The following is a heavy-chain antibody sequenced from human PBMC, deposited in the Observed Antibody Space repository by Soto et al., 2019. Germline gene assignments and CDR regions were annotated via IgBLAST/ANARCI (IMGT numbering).Heavy chain of an antibody. CDR1: GGSINTFY. CDR3: AREGSYSAYNFAHGIQLWSFDF. CDR2: IFSSGST. J-gene: IGHJ4*02. Sequence: SETLSLTCTVSGGSINTFYWSWVRQPAGKGLEWVGRIFSSGSTSFNPSLESRVAMSVDTSKNHFSLNLSSVTAADMAVYYCAREGSYSAYNFAHGIQLWSFDFWGQGALVTVSS. D-gene: IGHD5-12*01. V-gene: IGHV4-4*07.